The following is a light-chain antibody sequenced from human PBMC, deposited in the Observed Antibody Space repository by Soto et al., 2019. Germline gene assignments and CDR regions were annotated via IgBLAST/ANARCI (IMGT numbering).Light chain of an antibody. CDR3: QQYGGSIT. CDR2: GAS. J-gene: IGKJ5*01. Sequence: EIVLTQSPGTLSLSPGEGATLLCRASQSVSSAYLAWYQQKPGQAPRLLIYGASSRATGIPDRFSGSGSGTDFTLTISRLEPEDFAVYYCQQYGGSITFGQGTRLEIE. V-gene: IGKV3-20*01. CDR1: QSVSSAY.